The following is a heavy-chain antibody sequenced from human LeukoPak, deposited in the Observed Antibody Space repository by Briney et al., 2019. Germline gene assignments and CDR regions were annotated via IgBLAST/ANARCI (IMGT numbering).Heavy chain of an antibody. V-gene: IGHV4-39*01. D-gene: IGHD3-16*01. CDR2: IYYSGST. J-gene: IGHJ4*02. CDR3: ASPDPTLKGYLDY. Sequence: SSETLSLTCAVSGGSISSRSYYWGWIRQPPGKGLEWIGTIYYSGSTYYNPSLKSRVTISVDTSKNQFSLKLSSVTAADTAVYYCASPDPTLKGYLDYWGQGSLVTVSS. CDR1: GGSISSRSYY.